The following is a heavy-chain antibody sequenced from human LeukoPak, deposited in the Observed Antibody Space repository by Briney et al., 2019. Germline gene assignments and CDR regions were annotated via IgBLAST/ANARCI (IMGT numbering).Heavy chain of an antibody. D-gene: IGHD4-23*01. Sequence: GGSLRLSCAASGFTFSDYYMSWIRQAPGKGLEWVSYISSSGNTIYYADSVKGRFTISRDNAKNSLYLQMNSLRAEDTAVYYCASTDYGGNSYYFDYWGQGTLVTVSS. V-gene: IGHV3-11*01. CDR1: GFTFSDYY. CDR2: ISSSGNTI. J-gene: IGHJ4*02. CDR3: ASTDYGGNSYYFDY.